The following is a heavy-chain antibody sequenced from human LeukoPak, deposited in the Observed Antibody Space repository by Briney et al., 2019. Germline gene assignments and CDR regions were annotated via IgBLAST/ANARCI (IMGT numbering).Heavy chain of an antibody. J-gene: IGHJ4*02. D-gene: IGHD3-9*01. V-gene: IGHV3-23*01. CDR1: GFTFSSYA. CDR2: ISGSGGST. CDR3: AKDKVPYYDILTDYSY. Sequence: LGGSLRLSCAASGFTFSSYAMSWVRPAPGKGLEWVSAISGSGGSTYYADSVKGRFTISKDNSKNTLYLQMNSLRAEDTAVYYCAKDKVPYYDILTDYSYWGQGTLVTVSS.